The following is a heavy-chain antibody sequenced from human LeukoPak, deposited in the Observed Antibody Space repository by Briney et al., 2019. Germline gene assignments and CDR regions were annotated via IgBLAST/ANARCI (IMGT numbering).Heavy chain of an antibody. CDR1: GGSISSYY. V-gene: IGHV4-59*01. Sequence: SETLSLTCTVSGGSISSYYWSWIRQPPGKGLEWIGYIYYTGSTTYNPSLKSRVTISVDTSKKQFSLKLSSVTAADTAVYYCARVSGCSGGSCYSPSYYYYYYVDVWGKGTTVTVSS. D-gene: IGHD2-15*01. CDR3: ARVSGCSGGSCYSPSYYYYYYVDV. J-gene: IGHJ6*03. CDR2: IYYTGST.